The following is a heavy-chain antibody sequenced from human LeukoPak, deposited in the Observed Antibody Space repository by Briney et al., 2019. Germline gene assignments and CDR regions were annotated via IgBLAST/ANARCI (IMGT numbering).Heavy chain of an antibody. D-gene: IGHD2-15*01. Sequence: SQTLSLTCTVPGASISDGGFYWSWLPQPPGKGLEWVWHIYYSCSTSYSPSLKGRVSLSADLSENQFFLHLSSVTAADTAVYYCAREGSYHWFDPWGQGTLVTVSP. V-gene: IGHV4-31*03. J-gene: IGHJ5*02. CDR1: GASISDGGFY. CDR2: IYYSCST. CDR3: AREGSYHWFDP.